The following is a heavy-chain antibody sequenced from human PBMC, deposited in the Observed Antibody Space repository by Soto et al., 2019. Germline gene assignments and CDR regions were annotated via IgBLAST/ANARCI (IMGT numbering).Heavy chain of an antibody. CDR2: IYYGGST. J-gene: IGHJ5*02. D-gene: IGHD1-26*01. V-gene: IGHV4-39*01. Sequence: QLHLRESGPGLVKPSETLSLTCTVSGGSITSSSYYWGWIRQPPGKGLEWIGSIYYGGSTYYNPSLNRRVTISLDTSKNKFSLKLSSVTAADTAVYYCATQEVGGSYVYTFDPWGQGTLVTVSS. CDR1: GGSITSSSYY. CDR3: ATQEVGGSYVYTFDP.